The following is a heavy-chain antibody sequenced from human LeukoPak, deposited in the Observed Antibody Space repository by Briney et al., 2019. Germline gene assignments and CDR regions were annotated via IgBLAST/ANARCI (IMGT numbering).Heavy chain of an antibody. Sequence: GASVKVSCKASAYTFISYGISWVRQAPGQGLEWMGWISGHSGNTNYAQKLQGRVTMTTDTSTSTAYMELRSLRSDDTAVYYCARDCSSSTCYVGLDIWGQGTKVTVSS. CDR1: AYTFISYG. CDR3: ARDCSSSTCYVGLDI. D-gene: IGHD2-2*01. V-gene: IGHV1-18*01. CDR2: ISGHSGNT. J-gene: IGHJ3*02.